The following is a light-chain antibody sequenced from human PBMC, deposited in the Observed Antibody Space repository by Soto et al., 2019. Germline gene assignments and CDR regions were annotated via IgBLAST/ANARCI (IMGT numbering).Light chain of an antibody. CDR3: QHYNSYSEA. V-gene: IGKV1-17*01. CDR2: AAS. J-gene: IGKJ1*01. Sequence: IQVTQSPSSLSASVGDRVTITCRATHCIRNDLGWSQQNPGKAPKLLIYAASSLQSGVPSRFSGSGSGTEFTLTISSLQPDDFATYYCQHYNSYSEAFGQGTKVAIK. CDR1: HCIRND.